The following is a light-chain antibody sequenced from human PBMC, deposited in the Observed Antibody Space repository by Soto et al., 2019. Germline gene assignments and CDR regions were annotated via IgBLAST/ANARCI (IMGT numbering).Light chain of an antibody. CDR1: SGHSNYA. J-gene: IGLJ7*01. CDR3: QIWGTGSASVV. V-gene: IGLV4-69*01. Sequence: QPVLTQSPSASASLGASVKLTCTLSSGHSNYAIAWHQQQPEKGPRFLMKVNSGGSHIKGDGIPDRFSGSSSGAERYLFISSLQSEHEADYYCQIWGTGSASVVFGGGTQLTVL. CDR2: VNSGGSH.